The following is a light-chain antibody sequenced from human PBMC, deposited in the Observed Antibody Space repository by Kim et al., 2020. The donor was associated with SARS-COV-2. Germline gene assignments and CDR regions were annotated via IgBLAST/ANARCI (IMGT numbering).Light chain of an antibody. J-gene: IGLJ3*02. CDR2: GNS. V-gene: IGLV1-44*01. CDR1: SPNVGHNS. Sequence: GQRVTISCSGSSPNVGHNSVNWYQQLPGTAPKLLIYGNSHRPSGVPDRFSASKSGTSASLAISGLRSADEADFYCATWDDSLNSPVFGGGTQLTVL. CDR3: ATWDDSLNSPV.